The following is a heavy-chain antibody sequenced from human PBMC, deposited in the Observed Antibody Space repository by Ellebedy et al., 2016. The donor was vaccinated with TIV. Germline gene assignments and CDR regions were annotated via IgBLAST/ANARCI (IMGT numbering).Heavy chain of an antibody. CDR2: MFHTGRT. V-gene: IGHV4-4*02. Sequence: SETLSLTXAVSGASISSNNWWSWVRQPPGNGLEWIGDMFHTGRTNYNPSLKSRVTISVEKSKNQFSLLLTSVTAADTAIYYCARILTAYYNQYYDGMGVWGQGTTVTVSS. CDR1: GASISSNNW. J-gene: IGHJ6*02. D-gene: IGHD3-9*01. CDR3: ARILTAYYNQYYDGMGV.